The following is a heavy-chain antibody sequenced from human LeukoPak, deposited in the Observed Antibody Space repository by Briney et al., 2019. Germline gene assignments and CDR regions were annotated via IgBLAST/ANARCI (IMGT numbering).Heavy chain of an antibody. CDR1: GFSLYSSGVG. Sequence: SGPTLVNPTQTLMLTCTFSGFSLYSSGVGVGWIRQPPGKALEWLAVIYWDDDKRYNPSLRSRLTMSKDASKSQVFLVMSNMDPVDTATYYCAHRRPGHLTGWDNSYFDNWGPGTLVTVSS. CDR3: AHRRPGHLTGWDNSYFDN. J-gene: IGHJ4*02. CDR2: IYWDDDK. V-gene: IGHV2-5*02. D-gene: IGHD1/OR15-1a*01.